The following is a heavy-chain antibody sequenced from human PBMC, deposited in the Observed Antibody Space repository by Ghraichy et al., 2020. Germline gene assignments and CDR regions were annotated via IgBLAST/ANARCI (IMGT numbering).Heavy chain of an antibody. J-gene: IGHJ6*02. D-gene: IGHD3-3*01. V-gene: IGHV4-59*01. CDR1: GGSISSYY. Sequence: SETLYLTCTVSGGSISSYYWSWIRQPPGKGLEWIGYIYYSGSTNYNPSLKSRVTISVDTSKNQFSLKLSSVTAADTAVYYCARDLGEYDFWSGYPSIAGMDVWGQGTTVTVSS. CDR3: ARDLGEYDFWSGYPSIAGMDV. CDR2: IYYSGST.